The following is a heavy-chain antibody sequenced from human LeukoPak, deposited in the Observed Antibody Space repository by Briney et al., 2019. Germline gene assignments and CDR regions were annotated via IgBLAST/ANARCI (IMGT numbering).Heavy chain of an antibody. D-gene: IGHD3-16*01. CDR2: IYYSGST. V-gene: IGHV4-59*01. Sequence: SETLSLTCTVSGGSISSYYWSWIRQPPGKGLEWIGYIYYSGSTNYNPSLKSRVTISVDTSKNQFSLKLSSVSAADTAVYYCARDYLGPFDYWGQGTLVTVSS. CDR1: GGSISSYY. CDR3: ARDYLGPFDY. J-gene: IGHJ4*02.